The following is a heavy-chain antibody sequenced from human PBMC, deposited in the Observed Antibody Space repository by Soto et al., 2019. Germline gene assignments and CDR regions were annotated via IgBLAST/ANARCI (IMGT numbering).Heavy chain of an antibody. D-gene: IGHD3-9*01. CDR1: GYTFSSYY. J-gene: IGHJ4*02. Sequence: QVQLVQSGAEVKKPGASVKVSCKASGYTFSSYYIHWVRQAPGQGLEWIGINNPNGGGTKYAQNFKRRLTVTRDTSTATVYMDLSALTSDDTAMYYCARGLGLGDCWGQGTLVTVSS. CDR2: NNPNGGGT. V-gene: IGHV1-46*01. CDR3: ARGLGLGDC.